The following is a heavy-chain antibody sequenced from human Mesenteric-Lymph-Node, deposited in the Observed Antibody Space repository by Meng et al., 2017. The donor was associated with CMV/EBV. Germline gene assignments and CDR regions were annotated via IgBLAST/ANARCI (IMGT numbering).Heavy chain of an antibody. Sequence: GESLKISCVASGFTFSDHYMDWVRQAPGKGLEWVSYISSSGSTIYYADSVKGRFTISRDNAKNSLYLQMNSLRAEDTAVYYCARDQGSGSSNGDGFDYWGQGTLVTVSS. CDR1: GFTFSDHY. CDR2: ISSSGSTI. D-gene: IGHD1-26*01. V-gene: IGHV3-11*04. J-gene: IGHJ4*02. CDR3: ARDQGSGSSNGDGFDY.